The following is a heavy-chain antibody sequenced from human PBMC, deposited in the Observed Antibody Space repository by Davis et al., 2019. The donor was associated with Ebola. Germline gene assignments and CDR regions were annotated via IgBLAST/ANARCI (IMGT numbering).Heavy chain of an antibody. V-gene: IGHV3-23*01. D-gene: IGHD3-3*01. CDR3: AKDFFGVWSGYLNY. Sequence: PGGSLRLSCAASGFTFSSYSMNWVRQAPGKGLEWVSGISGSGGSTYYADSVKGRFTISRDNSKNTLYLQMNSLRAEDTAVYYCAKDFFGVWSGYLNYWGQGTLVTVSS. CDR2: ISGSGGST. CDR1: GFTFSSYS. J-gene: IGHJ4*02.